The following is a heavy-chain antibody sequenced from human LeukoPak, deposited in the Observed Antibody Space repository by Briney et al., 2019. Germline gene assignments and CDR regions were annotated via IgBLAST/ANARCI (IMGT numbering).Heavy chain of an antibody. CDR2: IYHSGST. CDR1: GYSISSGYY. CDR3: ARDCGDLSDAFDI. D-gene: IGHD4-17*01. V-gene: IGHV4-38-2*02. J-gene: IGHJ3*02. Sequence: SETLSLTCAVSGYSISSGYYWGWIRQPPGKGLEWIGSIYHSGSTYYNPSLKSRVTISVDTSKNQFSLKLSSVTAADTAVYYCARDCGDLSDAFDIWGQGTMVTVSS.